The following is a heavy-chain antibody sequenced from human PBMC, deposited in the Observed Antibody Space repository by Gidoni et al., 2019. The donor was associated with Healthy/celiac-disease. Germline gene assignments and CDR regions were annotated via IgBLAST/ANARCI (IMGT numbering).Heavy chain of an antibody. CDR2: ISSSGSTI. Sequence: EVQLVESGGGLVKPGGSLSLSCAASGFTFSSYSMNWVRQAPGKGLEWVSSISSSGSTIYYTDSVKGRFTIARDNAKNSLYLQMNSLRAEDTAVYYCAREALYSSGWYSGDYWGQGTLVTVSS. V-gene: IGHV3-21*01. D-gene: IGHD6-19*01. J-gene: IGHJ4*02. CDR3: AREALYSSGWYSGDY. CDR1: GFTFSSYS.